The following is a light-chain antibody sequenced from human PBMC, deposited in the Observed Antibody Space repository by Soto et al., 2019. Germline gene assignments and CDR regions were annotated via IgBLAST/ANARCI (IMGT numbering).Light chain of an antibody. CDR1: QSVSSY. V-gene: IGKV3-11*01. J-gene: IGKJ3*01. CDR2: DAS. CDR3: QQLSNWPPV. Sequence: EIVLTQSPATLSLSPGERATLSCRDSQSVSSYLAWYQQKPSQAPRLLIYDASNRATGIPARFSGSESGTDFTLTISFLQPEDFAVYYCQQLSNWPPVFGPGTKVDIK.